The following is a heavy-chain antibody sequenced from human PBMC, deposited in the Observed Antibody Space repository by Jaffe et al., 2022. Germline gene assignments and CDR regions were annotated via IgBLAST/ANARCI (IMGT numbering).Heavy chain of an antibody. Sequence: QVQLVQSGAEVKKPGSSVKVSCKASGVTFSSYPINWVRQAPGQGLEWMGVSIPTLGIANYAQKFQGRVTITADSSTDTAYMELSSLRSEDTAVYYCAVSMGPGMLRWPLDYWGQGTLVTASS. J-gene: IGHJ4*02. D-gene: IGHD4-17*01. V-gene: IGHV1-69*02. CDR2: SIPTLGIA. CDR3: AVSMGPGMLRWPLDY. CDR1: GVTFSSYP.